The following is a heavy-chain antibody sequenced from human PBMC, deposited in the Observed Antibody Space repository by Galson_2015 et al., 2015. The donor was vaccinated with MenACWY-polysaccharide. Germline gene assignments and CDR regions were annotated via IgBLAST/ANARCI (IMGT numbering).Heavy chain of an antibody. D-gene: IGHD3-3*01. CDR2: NYPGDSDS. J-gene: IGHJ6*02. Sequence: QSGAAVKQPGESLTISCTGSGYSFTRYWVGWVRQMPGKGLEWVGINYPGDSDSRYSPSFQGTVTISADKSISTAYLQWISLRASDTAMYYCARQLDFGVVGDGMDVWGQGTTVTVSS. CDR1: GYSFTRYW. V-gene: IGHV5-51*01. CDR3: ARQLDFGVVGDGMDV.